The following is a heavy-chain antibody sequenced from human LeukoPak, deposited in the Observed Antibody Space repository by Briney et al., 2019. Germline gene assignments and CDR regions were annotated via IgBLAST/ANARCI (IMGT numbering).Heavy chain of an antibody. D-gene: IGHD6-13*01. Sequence: GASVKVSCKTSGYTFSSYGISWVRQAPGQGLEWMGWISGYDGHTKYAQQFQGRVTMTADTSTTSVYMELRSLRSADTALYYCTRVGRYSSTWPPEGDDAFDVWGQGTRVTVSS. J-gene: IGHJ3*01. CDR2: ISGYDGHT. V-gene: IGHV1-18*01. CDR1: GYTFSSYG. CDR3: TRVGRYSSTWPPEGDDAFDV.